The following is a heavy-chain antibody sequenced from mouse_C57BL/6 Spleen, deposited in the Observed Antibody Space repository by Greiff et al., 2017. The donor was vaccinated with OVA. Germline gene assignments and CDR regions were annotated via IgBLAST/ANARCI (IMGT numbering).Heavy chain of an antibody. V-gene: IGHV1-84*01. CDR1: GYTFTDYY. CDR2: IYPGSGNT. J-gene: IGHJ4*01. Sequence: VQLQQSGPELVKPGASVKISCKASGYTFTDYYINWVKQRPGQGLEWLGWIYPGSGNTKYNEKFKGKATLTVDTSSSTAYMQLGSLTSEDSAVYFCARGNYRAMDYWGQGTSVTVSS. CDR3: ARGNYRAMDY. D-gene: IGHD2-1*01.